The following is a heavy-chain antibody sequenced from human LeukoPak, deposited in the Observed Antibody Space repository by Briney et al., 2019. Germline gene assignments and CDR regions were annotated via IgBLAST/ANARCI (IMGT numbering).Heavy chain of an antibody. Sequence: VGSLRLSCAPPRLTLSRYVMHSGREAPGKGLGWVAFIRYDGSNKYYADSVKGRFTLSRDTSKNTQYMRMNSVRAEDTAVYFTAKSPGIAVAWGPYYFDYWGQGTLVTVSS. CDR2: IRYDGSNK. CDR1: RLTLSRYV. J-gene: IGHJ4*02. V-gene: IGHV3-30*02. CDR3: AKSPGIAVAWGPYYFDY. D-gene: IGHD6-19*01.